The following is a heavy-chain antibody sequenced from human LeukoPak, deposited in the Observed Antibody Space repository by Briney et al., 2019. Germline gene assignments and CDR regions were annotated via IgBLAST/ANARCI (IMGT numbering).Heavy chain of an antibody. Sequence: AGGSLRLSCAASGFTFSSYAMSWVRQAPGKGLEWVSAISGSGGSTYYADSVKGRFTISRDNSKNTLYLQMNSLRAEDTAVYYCARDPYTSSWYWAFDIWGQGTMVTVSS. J-gene: IGHJ3*02. V-gene: IGHV3-23*01. D-gene: IGHD6-13*01. CDR3: ARDPYTSSWYWAFDI. CDR2: ISGSGGST. CDR1: GFTFSSYA.